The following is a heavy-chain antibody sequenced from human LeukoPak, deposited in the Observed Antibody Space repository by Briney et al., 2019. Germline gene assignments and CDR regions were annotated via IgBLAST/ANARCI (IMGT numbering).Heavy chain of an antibody. CDR3: AIDGQGGGIVVAITPKFYMDV. Sequence: PGGSLRLSCAASGFTFSTYGVHWGRQAPGKGLEWVAFIRYDGGEEYYGDSMKGRFTISRENSKKTVSLQLKSLRAADTAIYSCAIDGQGGGIVVAITPKFYMDVWGKGTTVTVSS. D-gene: IGHD3-22*01. CDR2: IRYDGGEE. V-gene: IGHV3-30*02. J-gene: IGHJ6*03. CDR1: GFTFSTYG.